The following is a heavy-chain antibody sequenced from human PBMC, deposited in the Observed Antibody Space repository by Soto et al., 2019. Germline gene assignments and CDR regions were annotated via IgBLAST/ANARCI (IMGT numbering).Heavy chain of an antibody. D-gene: IGHD3-16*02. J-gene: IGHJ1*01. CDR1: GLTFSNYA. CDR3: AKNQERELPRVIDF. Sequence: CSLRLSCATSGLTFSNYAMSWVRQAPGGGLEWVSSMSGSSSTTYYADSVRGRFTISRDRSKNTLYLQMSSLRAEDTALYYCAKNQERELPRVIDFWGQGTLVTVSS. CDR2: MSGSSSTT. V-gene: IGHV3-23*01.